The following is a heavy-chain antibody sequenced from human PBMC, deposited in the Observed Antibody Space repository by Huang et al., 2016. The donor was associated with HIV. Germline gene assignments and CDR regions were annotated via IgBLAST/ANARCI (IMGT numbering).Heavy chain of an antibody. V-gene: IGHV3-11*01. CDR3: VREREMATLRVRSFDS. J-gene: IGHJ4*02. CDR2: ISISGGSI. CDR1: GFSCSDYY. Sequence: QVQLVESGGGLVKPGGSLRLACEASGFSCSDYYMSWIRQAPGKGLEWISYISISGGSIYYADSVRGRFTISRDNAKNSLYLQMNSLRVEDTAIYYCVREREMATLRVRSFDSWGQGTLVTVSS.